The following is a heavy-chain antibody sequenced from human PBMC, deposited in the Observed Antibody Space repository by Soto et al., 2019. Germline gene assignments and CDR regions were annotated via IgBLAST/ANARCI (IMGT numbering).Heavy chain of an antibody. CDR1: GYTFSNYG. V-gene: IGHV1-18*01. J-gene: IGHJ5*02. Sequence: QVQLVQSGGEVKRPGASVKVSCKTSGYTFSNYGITWVRQAPGQPLEWLGWISLYSDGANYAQKFQGRVSMTTDTSTTTDYMERRSLRSDDTAVYYCARVVPGAEAWFGPWGQGTLVTVSS. D-gene: IGHD2-2*01. CDR2: ISLYSDGA. CDR3: ARVVPGAEAWFGP.